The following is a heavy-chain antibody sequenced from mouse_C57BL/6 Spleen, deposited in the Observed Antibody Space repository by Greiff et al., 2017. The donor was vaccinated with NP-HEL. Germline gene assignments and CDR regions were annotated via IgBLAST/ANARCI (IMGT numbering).Heavy chain of an antibody. Sequence: VQLQQSGAELVMPGASVKLSCKASGYTFTSYWMHWVKQRPGQGLEWIGEIDPSDSYTNYNQKFKGKSTLTVDKSSSTAYMQLSSLTSEDSAVYYCARGGVFDYWGQGTTLTVSS. CDR1: GYTFTSYW. CDR3: ARGGVFDY. CDR2: IDPSDSYT. V-gene: IGHV1-69*01. J-gene: IGHJ2*01.